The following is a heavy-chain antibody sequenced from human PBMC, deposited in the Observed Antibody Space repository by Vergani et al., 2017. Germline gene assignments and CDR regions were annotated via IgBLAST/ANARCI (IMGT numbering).Heavy chain of an antibody. CDR2: IYYSGNT. J-gene: IGHJ6*02. CDR3: ASPAGYSDSYYYGMDV. CDR1: GGSISSSSYY. Sequence: QLQLQESGPGLVKPSETLSLTCTVSGGSISSSSYYWGWIRQPPGKGLEWIGCIYYSGNTYYNPSLKSRVTISVDTSKNQFSLKLSSATAADTAVYDWASPAGYSDSYYYGMDVWGQGTTVTVSS. V-gene: IGHV4-39*01. D-gene: IGHD4-17*01.